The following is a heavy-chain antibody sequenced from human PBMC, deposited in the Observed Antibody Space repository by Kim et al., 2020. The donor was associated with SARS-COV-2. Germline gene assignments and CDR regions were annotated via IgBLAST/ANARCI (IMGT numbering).Heavy chain of an antibody. J-gene: IGHJ4*02. V-gene: IGHV4-39*01. Sequence: NPSLKSRVTISVDTSKNQFSLKLSSVTAADTAVYYCARQDGYRTGPFGYWGQGTLVTVSS. CDR3: ARQDGYRTGPFGY. D-gene: IGHD5-12*01.